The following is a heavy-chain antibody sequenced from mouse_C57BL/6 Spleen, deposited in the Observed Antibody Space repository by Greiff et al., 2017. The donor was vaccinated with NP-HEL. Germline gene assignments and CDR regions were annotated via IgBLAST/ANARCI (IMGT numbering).Heavy chain of an antibody. J-gene: IGHJ4*01. CDR1: GYTFTDYY. CDR3: ARLGSTMVTTRGYYAMDY. CDR2: INPYNGGT. V-gene: IGHV1-19*01. Sequence: VQLQQSGPVLVKPGASVKMSCKASGYTFTDYYMNWVKQSHGKSLEWIGVINPYNGGTSYNQKFKGKATLTVDKSSSTAYMELNSLTSEDSAVYYGARLGSTMVTTRGYYAMDYWGQGTSVTVSS. D-gene: IGHD2-2*01.